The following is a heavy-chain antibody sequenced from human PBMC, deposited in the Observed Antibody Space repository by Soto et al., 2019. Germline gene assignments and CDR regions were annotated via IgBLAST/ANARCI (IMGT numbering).Heavy chain of an antibody. Sequence: PGESLKISCRGSGYDFNTNWFGWVRQAPGKGLEWVSSISSGSSDKYYADSVRGRFTISRDDAKNSVYLQMKGLRAEDSAVYYCVRLDCSGTSCYFYGLDVWGQGTTVTVSS. J-gene: IGHJ6*02. CDR3: VRLDCSGTSCYFYGLDV. D-gene: IGHD2-2*01. V-gene: IGHV3-21*06. CDR2: ISSGSSDK. CDR1: GYDFNTNW.